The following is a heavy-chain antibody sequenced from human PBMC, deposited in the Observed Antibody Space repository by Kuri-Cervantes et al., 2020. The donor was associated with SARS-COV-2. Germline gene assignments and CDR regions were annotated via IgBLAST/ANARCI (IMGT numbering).Heavy chain of an antibody. J-gene: IGHJ6*02. CDR3: AKDSYCSGGSCYYYYGMDV. V-gene: IGHV3-23*01. CDR2: ISGTSTFT. Sequence: GESLKISCVASGFTFSTFAMSWVRQAPGKGLEWVSAISGTSTFTYYADSVKGRFTISRDNSKNTLYLQMNSLRAEDTAVYYCAKDSYCSGGSCYYYYGMDVWGQGTTVTVSS. CDR1: GFTFSTFA. D-gene: IGHD2-15*01.